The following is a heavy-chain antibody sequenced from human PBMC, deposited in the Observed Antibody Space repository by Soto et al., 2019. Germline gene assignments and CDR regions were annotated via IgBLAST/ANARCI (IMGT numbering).Heavy chain of an antibody. V-gene: IGHV3-74*01. CDR3: ARRRGSSGWKTNFDY. CDR1: GFTFSSYW. D-gene: IGHD6-19*01. CDR2: INSDGSST. J-gene: IGHJ4*02. Sequence: EVQLVESGGGLVQPGGSLRLSCAASGFTFSSYWMHWVRQAPGKGLVWVSRINSDGSSTSYADSVKGRFTISRDNAKNTLYLQMNSLRAEDTAVSYCARRRGSSGWKTNFDYWGQGTLVTVSS.